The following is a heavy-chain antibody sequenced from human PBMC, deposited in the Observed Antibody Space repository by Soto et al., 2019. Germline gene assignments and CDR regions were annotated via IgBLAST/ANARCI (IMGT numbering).Heavy chain of an antibody. D-gene: IGHD1-1*01. J-gene: IGHJ6*02. CDR2: MSPNSGAT. CDR3: ARGVDAGVDV. Sequence: QVQLVQYGAEVTKPGASVKVSCRASGYTFTTYDINWVRQATGQGLEWMGWMSPNSGATGYAQKFQVRVTMTRDTSISTAYMELSNLRSEDTAIYDCARGVDAGVDVWGQGTTVTVSS. V-gene: IGHV1-8*01. CDR1: GYTFTTYD.